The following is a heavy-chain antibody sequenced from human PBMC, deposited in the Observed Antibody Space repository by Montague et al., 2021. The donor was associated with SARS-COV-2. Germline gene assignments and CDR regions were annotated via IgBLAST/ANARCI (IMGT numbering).Heavy chain of an antibody. D-gene: IGHD2-21*01. V-gene: IGHV6-1*01. CDR1: GDSVSMNRDA. CDR3: AREGSLLYYFDY. Sequence: CAISGDSVSMNRDAWEWRRRSRSNGREALGWTDVRSMWNKDYAVSVKSRITINPDTAKNQFSLQLNSVTPADTAVYYCAREGSLLYYFDYWGQVTLVTVSS. CDR2: TDVRSMWNK. J-gene: IGHJ4*02.